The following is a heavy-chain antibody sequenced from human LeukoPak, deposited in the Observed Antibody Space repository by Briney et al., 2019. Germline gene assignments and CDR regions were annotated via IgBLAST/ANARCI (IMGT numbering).Heavy chain of an antibody. Sequence: PGGSLRLSCAASGFTFDDYAMHWVRQAPGKGLEWVSGISWNSGSIGYADSVKGRFTISRDNAKNSLYLQMNSLRAEDTALYYCAKDTTGSSGPFDYWGQGTLVTVSS. CDR2: ISWNSGSI. J-gene: IGHJ4*02. CDR1: GFTFDDYA. D-gene: IGHD3-22*01. CDR3: AKDTTGSSGPFDY. V-gene: IGHV3-9*01.